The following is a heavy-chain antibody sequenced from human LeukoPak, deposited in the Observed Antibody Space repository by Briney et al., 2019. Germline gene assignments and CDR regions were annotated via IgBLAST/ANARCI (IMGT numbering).Heavy chain of an antibody. CDR1: GGSISSYY. D-gene: IGHD2-2*01. CDR2: IYYSGST. V-gene: IGHV4-59*01. CDR3: ARGPPRGYCSSTSCYYYYYMDV. J-gene: IGHJ6*03. Sequence: PSETLSLTCTVSGGSISSYYWSWIRQPAGKGLEWIGYIYYSGSTNYNPSLKSRVTISVDTSKNQFSLKLSSVTAADTAVYYCARGPPRGYCSSTSCYYYYYMDVWGKGTTVTVSS.